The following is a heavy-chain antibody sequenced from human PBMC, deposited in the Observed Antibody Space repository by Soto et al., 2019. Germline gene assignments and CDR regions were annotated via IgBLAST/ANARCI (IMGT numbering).Heavy chain of an antibody. Sequence: ASVKVSCKASGYTFTGYYMHWVRQAPGQGLEWMGWINPNSGGTNYAQKFQGWVTMTRDTSISTAYMELSRLRSDDTAVYYCARDRAPEDSGYDFDYWGQGTLVTVSS. V-gene: IGHV1-2*04. CDR2: INPNSGGT. CDR3: ARDRAPEDSGYDFDY. D-gene: IGHD5-12*01. J-gene: IGHJ4*02. CDR1: GYTFTGYY.